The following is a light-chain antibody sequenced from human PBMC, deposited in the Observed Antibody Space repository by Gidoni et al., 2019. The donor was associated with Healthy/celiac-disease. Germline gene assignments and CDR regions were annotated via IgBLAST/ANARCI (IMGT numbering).Light chain of an antibody. V-gene: IGKV1-5*03. J-gene: IGKJ1*01. CDR2: KAS. Sequence: DIQMTQSPSTLSASVGDRVTITCRASQSISSWLAWYQQKPGKAPKLLIYKASSLESGVPSMFSGSGSGTEFTLTISSLQPDDFATYSCQQYNSYLWTFGQGTKVEIK. CDR1: QSISSW. CDR3: QQYNSYLWT.